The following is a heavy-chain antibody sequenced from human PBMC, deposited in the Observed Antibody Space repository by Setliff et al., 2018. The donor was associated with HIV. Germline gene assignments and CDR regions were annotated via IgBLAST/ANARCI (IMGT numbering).Heavy chain of an antibody. J-gene: IGHJ3*02. V-gene: IGHV4-39*02. CDR2: LFYRGAT. CDR1: GGSLNSAYY. D-gene: IGHD1-26*01. Sequence: SETLSLTCAVFGGSLNSAYYWGWIRQSPGRGLQWIGSLFYRGATYYNPSFKSRVNMSLDASRNHLSLKMSSVTAADTALYFCARGGRGGLKFMADAFDIWGQGTVVTVSS. CDR3: ARGGRGGLKFMADAFDI.